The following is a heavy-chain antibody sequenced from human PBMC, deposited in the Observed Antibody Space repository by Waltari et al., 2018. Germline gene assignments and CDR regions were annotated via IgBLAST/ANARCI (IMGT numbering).Heavy chain of an antibody. D-gene: IGHD6-13*01. CDR2: INPDGNEK. Sequence: EVQLVESGGGLVQPGGSLRLSCAASGFSFSSYWMRWVRQAPGKELEWVANINPDGNEKYYVDSVKGRVTISRDNAKNSLSLKMDSLRAEDTAVYYCARVHVAAAGSFDYWGQGTLVTVSS. J-gene: IGHJ4*02. CDR3: ARVHVAAAGSFDY. V-gene: IGHV3-7*01. CDR1: GFSFSSYW.